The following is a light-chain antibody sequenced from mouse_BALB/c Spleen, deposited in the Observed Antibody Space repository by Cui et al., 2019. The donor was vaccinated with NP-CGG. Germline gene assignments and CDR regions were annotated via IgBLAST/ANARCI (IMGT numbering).Light chain of an antibody. CDR2: GTN. J-gene: IGLJ1*01. Sequence: QFVVTQEPSLTTSPGETVTLTCRSSTGAVTTSNYANWVQEKPDHLFTGLIGGTNNRVPGVPARFSGSLIGDKAVLTITGAQTEDEAIYFCALWYSNHWVFGGGTKLTVL. V-gene: IGLV1*01. CDR3: ALWYSNHWV. CDR1: TGAVTTSNY.